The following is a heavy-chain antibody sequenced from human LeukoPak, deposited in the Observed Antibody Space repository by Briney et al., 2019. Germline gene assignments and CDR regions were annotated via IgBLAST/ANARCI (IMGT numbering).Heavy chain of an antibody. CDR1: GGSISSHY. J-gene: IGHJ4*02. CDR2: IYYSGSS. CDR3: ARDSCSSTSCRKKFDN. D-gene: IGHD2-2*01. V-gene: IGHV4-59*11. Sequence: PSGTLSLTCTVSGGSISSHYWSWIRQPPGKGLEWIGYIYYSGSSKYNPSLKSRVTISVETSKVQFSLKLSSVTAADTAVYYCARDSCSSTSCRKKFDNWGQGTLVTVSS.